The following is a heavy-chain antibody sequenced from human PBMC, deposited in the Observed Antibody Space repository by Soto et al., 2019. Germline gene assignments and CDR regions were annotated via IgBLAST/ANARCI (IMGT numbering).Heavy chain of an antibody. V-gene: IGHV2-5*02. CDR2: IYWADDK. CDR1: AFSLRSSGVG. D-gene: IGHD3-10*01. J-gene: IGHJ4*02. CDR3: AHREFGSENSFEY. Sequence: QITLKESGPTLVKPTQTLTLICTFSAFSLRSSGVGVGWIRQPPGTALEWLALIYWADDKLYSPSLKNRLTITKDTSKSQVIITITHMDPMHTATYFGAHREFGSENSFEYWGQGTLVTVSS.